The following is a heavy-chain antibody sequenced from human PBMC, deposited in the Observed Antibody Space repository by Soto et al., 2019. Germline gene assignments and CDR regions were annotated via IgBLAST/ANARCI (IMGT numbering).Heavy chain of an antibody. CDR1: GFTFSSYT. J-gene: IGHJ6*02. V-gene: IGHV3-21*01. Sequence: EVQLGESGRSLVKPGGALGLACGAAGFTFSSYTMNWVRQAPGKGLVWVSSISSSSSYIYYAGSVKGRFTISRDTATKSLYLQMNSLRAEDTAVSYCARDRDGRIAAAGPRYYYYYGMDVWGQGTMVTVSS. CDR3: ARDRDGRIAAAGPRYYYYYGMDV. CDR2: ISSSSSYI. D-gene: IGHD6-13*01.